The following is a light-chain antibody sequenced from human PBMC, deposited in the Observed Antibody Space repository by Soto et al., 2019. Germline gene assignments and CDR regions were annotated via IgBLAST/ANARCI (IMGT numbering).Light chain of an antibody. CDR3: QQGSSFPLT. J-gene: IGKJ4*01. Sequence: DIQMTQSPSSVSASVGDRVTITCRASQAISWLAWYQQKPEKAPKLLIHAASSLQSGVPSRFSGSGSGTDFTLTITSLQPEDVATYFCQQGSSFPLTFGGGTKVEIK. V-gene: IGKV1-12*01. CDR1: QAISW. CDR2: AAS.